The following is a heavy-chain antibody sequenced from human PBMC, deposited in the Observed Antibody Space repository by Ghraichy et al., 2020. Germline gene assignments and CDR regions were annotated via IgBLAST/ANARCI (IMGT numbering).Heavy chain of an antibody. CDR1: GFTFSTYG. CDR3: AKSSRHGAYDTYSFDY. Sequence: GESLNISCAASGFTFSTYGMSWVRQAPAKGLEWVSSICGSGDYTYYADSVQGRVTISRDYSKNTLDLQMNSLRAEDTAVYYCAKSSRHGAYDTYSFDYWGQGTLVTVSS. V-gene: IGHV3-23*01. D-gene: IGHD4/OR15-4a*01. CDR2: ICGSGDYT. J-gene: IGHJ4*02.